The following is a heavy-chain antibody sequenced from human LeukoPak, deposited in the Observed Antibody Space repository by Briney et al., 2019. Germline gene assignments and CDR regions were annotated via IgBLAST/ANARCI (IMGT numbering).Heavy chain of an antibody. CDR1: GFTFSSYG. J-gene: IGHJ6*02. CDR2: ISYDGSNK. V-gene: IGHV3-30*18. Sequence: GGSLRLSCAASGFTFSSYGMHWVRQAPGKGLEWVAVISYDGSNKYYADSVKGRFTISRDNSKNTLYLQMNSLRAEDTAVYYCAKGYSSSWGVYYYYYGMDVWGQGTTVTVSS. D-gene: IGHD6-13*01. CDR3: AKGYSSSWGVYYYYYGMDV.